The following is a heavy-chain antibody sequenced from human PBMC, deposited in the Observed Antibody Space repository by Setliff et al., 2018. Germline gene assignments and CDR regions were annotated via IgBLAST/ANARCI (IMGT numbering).Heavy chain of an antibody. CDR2: THTDGITI. J-gene: IGHJ6*02. D-gene: IGHD2-15*01. CDR1: GFTLRTYE. CDR3: ARRLPYFGMDV. Sequence: GESLTISCEASGFTLRTYEMIWVRQAPGKGLERVSKTHTDGITIYSDSVRGRFTIPRDSAKNSLHLQMTSLSAEDTAVYYCARRLPYFGMDVWGQGTTVTVSS. V-gene: IGHV3-48*03.